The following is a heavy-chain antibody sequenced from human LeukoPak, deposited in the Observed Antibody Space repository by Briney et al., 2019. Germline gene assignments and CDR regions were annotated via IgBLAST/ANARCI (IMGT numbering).Heavy chain of an antibody. CDR3: ARRLYGSGSSNAFDI. D-gene: IGHD3-10*01. CDR1: GFSLSTGAMS. V-gene: IGHV2-70*11. CDR2: IDWDDDK. J-gene: IGHJ3*02. Sequence: SGPALVKPPQPLTLTCTFSGFSLSTGAMSVSWVRQPPGKALEWLARIDWDDDKYYSTSLKTRLTISKDTSKNQVVLTMTNMDPVDTATYYCARRLYGSGSSNAFDIWGQGTMVTVSS.